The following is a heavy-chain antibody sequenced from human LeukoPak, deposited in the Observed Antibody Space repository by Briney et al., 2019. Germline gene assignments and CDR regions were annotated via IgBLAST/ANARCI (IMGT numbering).Heavy chain of an antibody. CDR2: IYHGGTT. J-gene: IGHJ4*02. Sequence: SETLSLTCSVSGGSLSTYSWSWVRHSPGSRLEWIGYIYHGGTTNYNPSLKSRATISADTAKNQFSLRLRSVTAADTAIYYCARDTTVGSGMEHWGQGTLVSVSS. CDR1: GGSLSTYS. D-gene: IGHD3-10*01. V-gene: IGHV4-59*01. CDR3: ARDTTVGSGMEH.